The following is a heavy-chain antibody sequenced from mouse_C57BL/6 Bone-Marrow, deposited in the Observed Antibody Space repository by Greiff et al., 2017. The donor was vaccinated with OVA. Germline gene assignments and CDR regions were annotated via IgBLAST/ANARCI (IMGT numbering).Heavy chain of an antibody. CDR1: GYSITSGYY. CDR3: ARRSYGNFKY. Sequence: EVQLQQSGPGLVKPSQSLSLTCSVTGYSITSGYYWNWIRQFPGNKLGWMGYISYDGSNNYNPSLKNRISITRDTSKNQFFLKLNSVTTEDTATYYCARRSYGNFKYWGQGTSVTVSS. V-gene: IGHV3-6*01. D-gene: IGHD2-1*01. J-gene: IGHJ4*01. CDR2: ISYDGSN.